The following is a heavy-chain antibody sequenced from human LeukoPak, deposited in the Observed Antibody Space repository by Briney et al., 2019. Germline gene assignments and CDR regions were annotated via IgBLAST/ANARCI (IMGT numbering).Heavy chain of an antibody. CDR1: GYTFTSYG. D-gene: IGHD4-17*01. Sequence: GASVKVSCKASGYTFTSYGISWVRQAPGQGLEWMGWISAYNGNTNYAQKLQGRVTMTTDTSTSTAYMELRSLRSDDTAVYYCARDRLDYGDYEWVWFDPWGQGTLVTVSS. V-gene: IGHV1-18*01. CDR3: ARDRLDYGDYEWVWFDP. J-gene: IGHJ5*02. CDR2: ISAYNGNT.